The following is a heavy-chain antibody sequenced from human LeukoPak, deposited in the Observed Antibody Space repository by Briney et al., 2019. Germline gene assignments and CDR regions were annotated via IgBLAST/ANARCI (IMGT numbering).Heavy chain of an antibody. CDR3: ARGRITMVRGVIRGYYFDY. CDR2: IYHSGST. CDR1: GGSISSGYY. V-gene: IGHV4-38-2*02. D-gene: IGHD3-10*01. Sequence: PSETLSLTCTVSGGSISSGYYWGWIRQPPGKGLEWIGSIYHSGSTYYNPSLKSRVTISVDTSKNQFSLKLSSVTAADTAVYYCARGRITMVRGVIRGYYFDYWGQGTLVTVSS. J-gene: IGHJ4*02.